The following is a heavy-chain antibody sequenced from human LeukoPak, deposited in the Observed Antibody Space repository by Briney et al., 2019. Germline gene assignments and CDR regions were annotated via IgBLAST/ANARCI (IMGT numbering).Heavy chain of an antibody. Sequence: TSETLSLTCAVSGYSIRSGYHWSWIRQPPGKGLEWIGSIYQSGSTYYNPSLKSRVTISVDTSKNQFSLNLSSVTAAGSAVYYCARRDFDSSGYLSLYFDYWGQGTLVTVSS. CDR3: ARRDFDSSGYLSLYFDY. CDR1: GYSIRSGYH. CDR2: IYQSGST. D-gene: IGHD3-22*01. V-gene: IGHV4-38-2*01. J-gene: IGHJ4*02.